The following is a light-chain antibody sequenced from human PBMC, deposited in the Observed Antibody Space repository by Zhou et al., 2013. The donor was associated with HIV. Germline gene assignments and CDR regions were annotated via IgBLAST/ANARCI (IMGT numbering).Light chain of an antibody. J-gene: IGKJ1*01. V-gene: IGKV3-15*01. Sequence: EIVMTQSPVTLSVSPGERATLSCRASQSVSSNLAWYQQKPGQAPRLLIYGASTRATGIPARFSGSGSGTEFTLTISSLQSEDFAVYYCQQYSNSATSTFGQGTRVEIK. CDR2: GAS. CDR1: QSVSSN. CDR3: QQYSNSATST.